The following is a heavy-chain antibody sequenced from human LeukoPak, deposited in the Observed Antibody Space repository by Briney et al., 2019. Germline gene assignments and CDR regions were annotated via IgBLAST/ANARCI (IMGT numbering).Heavy chain of an antibody. J-gene: IGHJ4*02. D-gene: IGHD5-24*01. CDR2: IYYTGST. CDR3: ARDTRRDGYNGFDY. Sequence: SETLSLTCTVSGGSITSSTYYWGWIRQPPGKGLEWIGSIYYTGSTYYNPALKSRVTISVDTSKNQFSLKLSSVTAADTAVYYCARDTRRDGYNGFDYWGQGTLVTVSS. V-gene: IGHV4-39*02. CDR1: GGSITSSTYY.